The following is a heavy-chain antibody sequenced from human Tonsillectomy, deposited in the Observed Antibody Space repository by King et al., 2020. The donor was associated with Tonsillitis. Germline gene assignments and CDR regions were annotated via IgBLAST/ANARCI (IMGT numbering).Heavy chain of an antibody. CDR1: GGSISSIDHY. Sequence: QLQESGPGVVKPSEILSLTCTVSGGSISSIDHYWAWIRQPPGNGLEWIGYWDYSGTVFSNPSLKSRITISGGTSENRFSLKLSSVTAADTAVYFCARYVSGSFDYWGQGALVTVSS. V-gene: IGHV4-39*01. CDR3: ARYVSGSFDY. D-gene: IGHD1-26*01. CDR2: WDYSGTV. J-gene: IGHJ4*02.